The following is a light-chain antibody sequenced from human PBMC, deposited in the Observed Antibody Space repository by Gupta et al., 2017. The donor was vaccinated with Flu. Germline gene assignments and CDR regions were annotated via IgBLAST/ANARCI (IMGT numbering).Light chain of an antibody. CDR2: VTS. J-gene: IGKJ2*01. V-gene: IGKV2-28*01. CDR1: QGRRHSNGKNY. Sequence: DIVMTQSAPSVTVTPGEPASISCRSTQGRRHSNGKNYLDWYLQRPGQSPQLLIYVTSTRATGVPNRFSGSGSGTEFALKISRVEAEDVGVYYCKQKLQTPYIFGQGTKLEIK. CDR3: KQKLQTPYI.